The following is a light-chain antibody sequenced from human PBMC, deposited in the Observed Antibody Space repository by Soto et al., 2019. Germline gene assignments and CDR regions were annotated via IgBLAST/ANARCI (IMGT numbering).Light chain of an antibody. CDR2: NAS. CDR3: QQRTNWPPKLT. Sequence: EIVLKQSPATLSVSPGETATVSCRASKSISKYLAWYQHKPGQTPRLLIYNASNRAAGTPARFSGSGSGTYFTLTIARLAPEDFAVYYGQQRTNWPPKLTFGGGTSVE. CDR1: KSISKY. J-gene: IGKJ4*01. V-gene: IGKV3-11*01.